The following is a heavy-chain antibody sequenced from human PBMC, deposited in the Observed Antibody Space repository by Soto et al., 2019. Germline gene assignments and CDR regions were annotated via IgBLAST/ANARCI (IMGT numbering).Heavy chain of an antibody. Sequence: EVQLVESGGGLVQPGGSLRLSCAASGFTFSSYWMHWVRQAPGKGLVWVSRIKSDGSNINYADSVKGRFTISRVNAKKTLYLQMNSPRAEDTAIYYCARGGFSGSGSFIQGDYWGQGTLVTVSS. D-gene: IGHD3-10*01. CDR2: IKSDGSNI. J-gene: IGHJ4*02. CDR3: ARGGFSGSGSFIQGDY. V-gene: IGHV3-74*01. CDR1: GFTFSSYW.